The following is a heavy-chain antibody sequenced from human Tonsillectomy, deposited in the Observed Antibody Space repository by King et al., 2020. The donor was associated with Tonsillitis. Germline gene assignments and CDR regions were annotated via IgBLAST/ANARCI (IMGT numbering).Heavy chain of an antibody. V-gene: IGHV3-30*02. CDR2: IRYDGSNK. J-gene: IGHJ4*02. D-gene: IGHD6-19*01. Sequence: QLVQSGGGVVQPGGSLRLSCAASGFTFSSYGMHWVRQAPGKGLEWVAFIRYDGSNKYYADSVKGRFTISRDNSKNTLYLQMNSLRAEDTAVYYCAKDSPQWLTRGYYFDYWGQGTLVTVSS. CDR1: GFTFSSYG. CDR3: AKDSPQWLTRGYYFDY.